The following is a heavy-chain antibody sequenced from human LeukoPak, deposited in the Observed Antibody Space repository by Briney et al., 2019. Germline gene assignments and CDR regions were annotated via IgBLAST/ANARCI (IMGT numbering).Heavy chain of an antibody. CDR3: MNPNHYGSGR. Sequence: GGSLRLSCAASGFTFSSYVMHWVRQAPGKGLESVSGISNNGGDTYYADSVKGRFTISRDNSENTLYLQMSSLRPEDTAVYYCMNPNHYGSGRWGQGTLVTVSS. J-gene: IGHJ4*02. CDR1: GFTFSSYV. D-gene: IGHD3-10*01. CDR2: ISNNGGDT. V-gene: IGHV3-64D*06.